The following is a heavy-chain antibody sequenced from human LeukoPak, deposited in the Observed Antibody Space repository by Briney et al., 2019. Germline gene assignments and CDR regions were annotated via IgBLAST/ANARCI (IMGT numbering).Heavy chain of an antibody. Sequence: GGSLRLSCAASGFTFSSYGVHWVRQAPGKGLEWVAVIWYDGSNKYYADSVKGRFTISRDNSKNTLYLQMNSLRAEDTAVYYCARDREDYDSTTGYWGQGTLVTVSS. CDR1: GFTFSSYG. J-gene: IGHJ4*02. CDR2: IWYDGSNK. V-gene: IGHV3-33*01. CDR3: ARDREDYDSTTGY. D-gene: IGHD3-22*01.